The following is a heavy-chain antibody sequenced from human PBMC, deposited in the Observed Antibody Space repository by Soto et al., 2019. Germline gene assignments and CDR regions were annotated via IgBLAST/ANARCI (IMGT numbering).Heavy chain of an antibody. D-gene: IGHD3-16*01. CDR3: AREGEMPYYYYGLDV. CDR2: ISGYNGHT. Sequence: QVQLVQSGAEVRKPGASVKVSCKASGYTFTTYGISWVRQAPGQGLEWMGWISGYNGHTKYAQKFQGRVTMTTDQSTSTVYMDLRSLRSDDTAVYYCAREGEMPYYYYGLDVWGQGTTVTVSS. J-gene: IGHJ6*02. V-gene: IGHV1-18*01. CDR1: GYTFTTYG.